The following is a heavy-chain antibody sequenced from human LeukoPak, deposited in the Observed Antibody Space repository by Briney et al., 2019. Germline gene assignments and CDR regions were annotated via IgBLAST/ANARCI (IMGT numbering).Heavy chain of an antibody. J-gene: IGHJ4*02. V-gene: IGHV3-21*01. CDR1: EFTFSTYS. D-gene: IGHD1-7*01. CDR3: ARAHNWKYGTFDY. CDR2: ISSGSTYI. Sequence: GGSLRLSCAASEFTFSTYSMNWVRQAPGKGLEWVSSISSGSTYIYYADSVKGRFTISRDNAKHSLYLQMNSLRAEDTAVYYCARAHNWKYGTFDYWGQGTLVTVSS.